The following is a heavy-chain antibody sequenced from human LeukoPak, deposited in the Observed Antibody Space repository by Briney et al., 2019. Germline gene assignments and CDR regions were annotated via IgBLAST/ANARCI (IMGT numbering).Heavy chain of an antibody. Sequence: PGGSLRLSCAACEFTFNSYWMSWVRQAPGKGLEWVANIKQDGGQIYYLDSVKGRFTVSRDNAKNSLYLQMNSLRAEDTAVYYCARLGARQMLEYWGQGTLVTVSS. CDR1: EFTFNSYW. J-gene: IGHJ4*02. D-gene: IGHD4-17*01. CDR2: IKQDGGQI. CDR3: ARLGARQMLEY. V-gene: IGHV3-7*01.